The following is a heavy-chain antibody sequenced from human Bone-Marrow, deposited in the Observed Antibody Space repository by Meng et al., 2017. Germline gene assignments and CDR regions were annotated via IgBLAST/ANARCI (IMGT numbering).Heavy chain of an antibody. CDR2: INPSGGST. CDR3: ARAVWGQELGYCTNGVCYTPAPFDY. CDR1: GYTLTELS. J-gene: IGHJ4*02. Sequence: ASVKVSCKVSGYTLTELSMHWVRQAPGQGLEWMGIINPSGGSTSYAQKFQGRVTMTRDTSTSTVYMELSSLRSEDTAVYYCARAVWGQELGYCTNGVCYTPAPFDYWGQGTLVTVSS. D-gene: IGHD2-8*01. V-gene: IGHV1-46*01.